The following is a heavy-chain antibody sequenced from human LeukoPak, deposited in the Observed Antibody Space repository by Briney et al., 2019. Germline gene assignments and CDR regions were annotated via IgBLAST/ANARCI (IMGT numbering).Heavy chain of an antibody. CDR2: ISYDGSNK. J-gene: IGHJ4*02. D-gene: IGHD1-26*01. Sequence: PGGSLRLSCAASGFTFSSYAMHWVRQAPGKGLEWVAVISYDGSNKYYADSVKGRFTISRDNSKNTLYLQMNSLRPEDTAVYYCARDKSGSYYGNFDYWGQGTLDTVSS. V-gene: IGHV3-30*04. CDR1: GFTFSSYA. CDR3: ARDKSGSYYGNFDY.